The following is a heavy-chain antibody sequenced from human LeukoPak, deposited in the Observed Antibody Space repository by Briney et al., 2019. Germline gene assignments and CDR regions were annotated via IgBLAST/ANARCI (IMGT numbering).Heavy chain of an antibody. Sequence: SETLSLTCTGGSISGSNYYWSWIRQHPGKGLEWIGYIYYSGSTYYNPSLKSRVTISVDTSKNQFSLSLSSVTAADTAVYYCARVGWGVYWGQGTLVTVSS. D-gene: IGHD3-10*01. J-gene: IGHJ4*02. V-gene: IGHV4-31*03. CDR3: ARVGWGVY. CDR1: GSISGSNYY. CDR2: IYYSGST.